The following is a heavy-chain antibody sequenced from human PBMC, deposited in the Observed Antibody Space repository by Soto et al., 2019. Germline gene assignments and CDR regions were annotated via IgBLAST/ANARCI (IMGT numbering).Heavy chain of an antibody. V-gene: IGHV1-46*01. J-gene: IGHJ3*02. CDR3: ARDRRAVAGRDAFDI. CDR1: GYTFTSYY. Sequence: ASVKVSCKASGYTFTSYYMHWVRQAPGQGLEWMGIINPSGGSTSYAQKFQGRVTMTRDTSTSTVYMELSSLRSEDTAVYYCARDRRAVAGRDAFDIWGQGTMVTVS. D-gene: IGHD6-19*01. CDR2: INPSGGST.